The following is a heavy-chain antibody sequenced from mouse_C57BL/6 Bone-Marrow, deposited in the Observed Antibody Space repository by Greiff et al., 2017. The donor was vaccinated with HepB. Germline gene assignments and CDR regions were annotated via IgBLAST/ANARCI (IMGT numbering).Heavy chain of an antibody. D-gene: IGHD2-1*01. J-gene: IGHJ4*01. Sequence: EVQVVESGGGLVKPGGSLKLSCAASGFTFSSYAMSWVRQTPEKRLEWVATISDGGSYTYYPDNVKGRFTISRDNAKNNLYLQMSHLKSEDTAMYYCARGYYGNYERAMDYWGQGTSVTVSS. CDR1: GFTFSSYA. V-gene: IGHV5-4*01. CDR3: ARGYYGNYERAMDY. CDR2: ISDGGSYT.